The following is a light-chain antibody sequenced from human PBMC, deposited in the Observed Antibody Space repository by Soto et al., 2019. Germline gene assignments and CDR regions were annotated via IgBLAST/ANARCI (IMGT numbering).Light chain of an antibody. CDR1: SSNIGRDP. Sequence: QSVLTQPPSASGTPGQRVSISCSGSSSNIGRDPVNWYQHLPGTAPKLLIYENNQRPSGVPDRFSGSKSGTSASLAISGLQSEDEADYFCAGRDADLRGFVFGTGTKLTVL. V-gene: IGLV1-44*01. CDR2: ENN. CDR3: AGRDADLRGFV. J-gene: IGLJ1*01.